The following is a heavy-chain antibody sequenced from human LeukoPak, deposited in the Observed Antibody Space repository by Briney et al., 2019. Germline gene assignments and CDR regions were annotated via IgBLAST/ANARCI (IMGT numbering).Heavy chain of an antibody. CDR2: IYYSGST. CDR3: ARVRNWNPYHTFDY. V-gene: IGHV4-31*03. J-gene: IGHJ4*02. D-gene: IGHD1-20*01. Sequence: SQTLSLTCTVSGGSISSGGYYWSWIRQHPGEGLEWIGYIYYSGSTYYNPSLKSRVTISVDTSKNQFSLKLSSVTAADTAVYYCARVRNWNPYHTFDYWGRGTLVTVSS. CDR1: GGSISSGGYY.